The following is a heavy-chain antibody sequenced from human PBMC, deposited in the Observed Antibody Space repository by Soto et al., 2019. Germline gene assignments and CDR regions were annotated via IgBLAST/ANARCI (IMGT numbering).Heavy chain of an antibody. CDR1: GGTFSSYT. Sequence: GASVKVSCKASGGTFSSYTISWVRQAPGQGLEWMGRIIPILGIANYAQKFQGRVTITADKSTSTAYMELSSLRSEDTAVYYCARDLGYCSGGSCYFDYWGQGTLVTVSS. CDR3: ARDLGYCSGGSCYFDY. J-gene: IGHJ4*02. CDR2: IIPILGIA. V-gene: IGHV1-69*04. D-gene: IGHD2-15*01.